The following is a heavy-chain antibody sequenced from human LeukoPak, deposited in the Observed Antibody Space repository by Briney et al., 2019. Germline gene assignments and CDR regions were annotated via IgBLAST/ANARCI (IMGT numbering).Heavy chain of an antibody. V-gene: IGHV4-59*08. CDR1: GGSISNYY. J-gene: IGHJ4*02. Sequence: PSETLSLTCTVSGGSISNYYWSWIRQPPGKGLEWIGYIYYSGSTNYNPSLKSRVTISVETSKNQFSLKLNSVTAADTAVYYCARRAYGSGSFNRYYFDYWGQGTLVAVSS. CDR2: IYYSGST. CDR3: ARRAYGSGSFNRYYFDY. D-gene: IGHD3-10*01.